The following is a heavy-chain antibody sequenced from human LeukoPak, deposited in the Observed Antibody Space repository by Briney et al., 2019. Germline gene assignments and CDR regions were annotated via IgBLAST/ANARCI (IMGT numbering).Heavy chain of an antibody. CDR1: DGFISGHY. CDR2: IYYTGTT. D-gene: IGHD6-13*01. V-gene: IGHV4-59*11. J-gene: IGHJ4*02. Sequence: PSETLSLTCVVSDGFISGHYWGWIRQPPGKGLEWIAYIYYTGTTNYNPSLESRVTISVDASERQLSLRPNSVTAADTAVYYCARGRLSGSSHFDYWGQGTLVTVSS. CDR3: ARGRLSGSSHFDY.